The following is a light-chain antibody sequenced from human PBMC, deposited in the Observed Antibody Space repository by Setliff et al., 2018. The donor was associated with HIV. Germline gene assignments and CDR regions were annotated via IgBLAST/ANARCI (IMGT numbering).Light chain of an antibody. CDR2: NTD. CDR3: LLYVGRGVWA. Sequence: QAVVTQEPSLTVSPGGTVTLTCGLSSGPVSSSFYPSWYQQTPGQAPRTLIYNTDTLSSGVPDRISGSILGNKAALTIAGAQADDESEYYCLLYVGRGVWAFGGGTKVTVL. V-gene: IGLV8-61*01. J-gene: IGLJ3*02. CDR1: SGPVSSSFY.